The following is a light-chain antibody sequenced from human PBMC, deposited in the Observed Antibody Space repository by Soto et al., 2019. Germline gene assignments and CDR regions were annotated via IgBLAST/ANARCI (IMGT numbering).Light chain of an antibody. V-gene: IGKV1-5*01. Sequence: DIQMTQSPSTLSASVGDRVTITCRASQSISSWLAWYQQKPGRAPNILIYAASTLQSEVPSRFSGSGSGTECTLTISSLQPEDVATYYCQQLNTFPITFGQGTRLEIK. J-gene: IGKJ5*01. CDR1: QSISSW. CDR3: QQLNTFPIT. CDR2: AAS.